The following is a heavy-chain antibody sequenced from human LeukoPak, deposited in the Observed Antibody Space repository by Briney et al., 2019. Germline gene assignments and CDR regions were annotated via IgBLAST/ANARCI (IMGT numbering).Heavy chain of an antibody. CDR1: GGSISSSSYY. V-gene: IGHV4-39*01. Sequence: SETLPLTCTVSGGSISSSSYYWGWIRQPPGKGLEWIGSIYYSGSTYYNPSLKSRVTISADTSKNQFSLKLSSVTAADTAVYYCARQVYNNYHAQDFDYWGQGTLVTVSS. D-gene: IGHD4-11*01. J-gene: IGHJ4*02. CDR2: IYYSGST. CDR3: ARQVYNNYHAQDFDY.